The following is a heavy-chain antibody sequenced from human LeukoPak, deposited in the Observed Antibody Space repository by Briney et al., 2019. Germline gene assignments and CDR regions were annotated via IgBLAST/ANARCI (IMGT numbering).Heavy chain of an antibody. CDR2: LSDSGSRT. CDR3: AKAAGHDNRDDSFDI. D-gene: IGHD3-22*01. V-gene: IGHV3-23*01. Sequence: GGTLRLSCAASGFIFTHHGMNWVRQAPGRGLEWVSGLSDSGSRTYYADSVKGRFTISRDNSRNTVFLQMNSLRVEDTALYYCAKAAGHDNRDDSFDIWGQGTMVTVS. J-gene: IGHJ3*02. CDR1: GFIFTHHG.